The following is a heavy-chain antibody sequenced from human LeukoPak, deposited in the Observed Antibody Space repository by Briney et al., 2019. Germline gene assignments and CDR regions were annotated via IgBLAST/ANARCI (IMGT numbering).Heavy chain of an antibody. D-gene: IGHD4-17*01. CDR1: GFTFSAYA. V-gene: IGHV3-23*01. J-gene: IGHJ3*02. CDR3: ARDPNGDYIGAFDM. CDR2: IRGGGGSA. Sequence: GGSLRLSRTASGFTFSAYAMMWVRQAPGKGPEWVSAIRGGGGSAFYADSVKGRFTISRDNSKYTLFLQMNSLRAEDTAVYYYARDPNGDYIGAFDMWGPGTMVTVSS.